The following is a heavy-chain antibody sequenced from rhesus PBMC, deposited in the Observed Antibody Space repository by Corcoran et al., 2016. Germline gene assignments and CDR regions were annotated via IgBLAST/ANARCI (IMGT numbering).Heavy chain of an antibody. CDR1: GGSISGGYA. J-gene: IGHJ2*01. D-gene: IGHD4-29*01. Sequence: QVQLQESGPGLLRPSETLSLTCAVSGGSISGGYAWGWTRQPPGKGLGWMGNIDRRSGNPYDTPSLRRRATISPDTSKNHFSLKLSSVTAADTAVYYCAKPYGSNYWYFDIWGPGTPITISS. CDR2: IDRRSGNP. CDR3: AKPYGSNYWYFDI. V-gene: IGHV4S7*01.